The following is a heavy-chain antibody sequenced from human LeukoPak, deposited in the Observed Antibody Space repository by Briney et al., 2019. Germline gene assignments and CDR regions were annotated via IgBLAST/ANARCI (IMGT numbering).Heavy chain of an antibody. CDR2: INPNSGGT. Sequence: ASVKVSCKASGYTFTSYYMYWVRQAPGQGLECMGRINPNSGGTNYAQKFQGRVTMTRDTSISTAYMELSRLRSDDAAVYYCATSSEGGYSYGSDIDYWGQGTLVTASS. CDR1: GYTFTSYY. CDR3: ATSSEGGYSYGSDIDY. J-gene: IGHJ4*02. V-gene: IGHV1-2*06. D-gene: IGHD5-18*01.